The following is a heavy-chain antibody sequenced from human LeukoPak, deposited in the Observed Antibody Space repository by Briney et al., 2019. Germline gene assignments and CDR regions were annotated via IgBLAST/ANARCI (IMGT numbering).Heavy chain of an antibody. Sequence: SQTLSLTCNVSGDSISSGSYYWSWIRQPAGKGLEWVGRIYTSGSTNYNPSLENRVTISLDTSKNQFSLKVTSVTAADTAVYYCSRAYCTGGSCFAGWFDSWGQGTLVTVSS. D-gene: IGHD2-8*02. V-gene: IGHV4-61*02. CDR3: SRAYCTGGSCFAGWFDS. J-gene: IGHJ5*01. CDR1: GDSISSGSYY. CDR2: IYTSGST.